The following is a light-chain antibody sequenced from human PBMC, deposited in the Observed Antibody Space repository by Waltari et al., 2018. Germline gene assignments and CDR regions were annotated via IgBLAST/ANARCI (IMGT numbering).Light chain of an antibody. J-gene: IGKJ4*01. CDR1: QSVSSSY. Sequence: EIVLTQSPGTLSLSPGERATLSCRASQSVSSSYLAWYQQKPGQAPRPLIYGASSRATGIPDRFSGSGSGTDFTLTISRLEPEDFAVYYCQQYGSFFGGGTKVEIK. CDR2: GAS. CDR3: QQYGSF. V-gene: IGKV3-20*01.